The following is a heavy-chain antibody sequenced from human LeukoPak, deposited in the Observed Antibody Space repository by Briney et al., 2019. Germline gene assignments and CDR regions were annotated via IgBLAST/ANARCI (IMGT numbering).Heavy chain of an antibody. CDR2: TSSSSSYI. V-gene: IGHV3-21*01. Sequence: PGGSLRLSCAASGFTFSSYSMNWARQAPGKGLEWVSSTSSSSSYIYYADSVKGRFTISRDNAKNSLYLQMNSLRAEDTAVYYCARDLDTGWEYYFDYWGLGTLVTVSS. CDR1: GFTFSSYS. J-gene: IGHJ4*02. D-gene: IGHD1-26*01. CDR3: ARDLDTGWEYYFDY.